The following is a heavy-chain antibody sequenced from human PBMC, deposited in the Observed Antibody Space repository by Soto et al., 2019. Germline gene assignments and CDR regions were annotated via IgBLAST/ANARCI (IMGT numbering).Heavy chain of an antibody. J-gene: IGHJ4*02. CDR1: GGSISSGGYS. D-gene: IGHD2-2*01. Sequence: QLQLQESGSGLVKPSQTLSLTCAVSGGSISSGGYSWSWIRQPPGKGLEWIGYIYHSGSTYYNQSLKSRVTVSVNRSKDQFSLKLSSVTDADTAMYYCARTLCSSTSCYRGYYFDYWGQGTLVTVSS. CDR2: IYHSGST. V-gene: IGHV4-30-2*01. CDR3: ARTLCSSTSCYRGYYFDY.